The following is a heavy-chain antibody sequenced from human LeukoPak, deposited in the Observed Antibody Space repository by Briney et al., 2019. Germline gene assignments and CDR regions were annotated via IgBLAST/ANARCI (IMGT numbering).Heavy chain of an antibody. CDR3: ARADRLHGGPYLIGP. J-gene: IGHJ5*02. V-gene: IGHV1-2*02. Sequence: GASVKVSCKASGFSFTDYYMHWVRQAPGQGLEWMGWINLYNGDIKSAQKLQGKFIMTRDTSITTVYMEVTWLTSDDTAIYYCARADRLHGGPYLIGPWGQGTLVTVSS. CDR2: INLYNGDI. D-gene: IGHD2-21*01. CDR1: GFSFTDYY.